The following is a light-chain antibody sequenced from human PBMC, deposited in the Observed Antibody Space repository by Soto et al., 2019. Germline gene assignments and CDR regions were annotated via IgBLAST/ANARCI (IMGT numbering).Light chain of an antibody. J-gene: IGLJ1*01. V-gene: IGLV1-40*01. CDR1: DSNIGAGYD. CDR2: GNT. Sequence: QSVLTQTPSVSGAPGQTITISCTVTDSNIGAGYDVHRYQPLPGRAPKLLIVGNTHRPSGVPYRFSGSKSGTSASPAITGLQPEDEADYCGESLDNSLSGFYVFGSGTKLTVL. CDR3: ESLDNSLSGFYV.